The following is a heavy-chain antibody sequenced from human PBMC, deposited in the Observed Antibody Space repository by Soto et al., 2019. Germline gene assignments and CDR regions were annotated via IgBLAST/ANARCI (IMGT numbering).Heavy chain of an antibody. J-gene: IGHJ6*02. CDR1: GGTFSSYA. CDR2: IIPIFGTA. V-gene: IGHV1-69*13. CDR3: ARCEGSTSCYNYYYGMDV. D-gene: IGHD2-2*02. Sequence: SVKVSCKASGGTFSSYAISWVRQAPGQGLEWMGGIIPIFGTANYAQKFQGRVTITADESTSTAYMELSSLRSEDTAVYYCARCEGSTSCYNYYYGMDVWGQGTTVTVSS.